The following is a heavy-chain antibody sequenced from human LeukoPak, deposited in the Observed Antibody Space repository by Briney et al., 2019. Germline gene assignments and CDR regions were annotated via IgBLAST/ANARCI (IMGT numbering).Heavy chain of an antibody. Sequence: SSETLSLTCAVYDGSFSGYYWSWIRQPPGKGLEWIGEINHSGSTNYNPSLKSRVTISVDTSKNQFSLKLSSVTAADTAVYYCARGNVDTAMAEGNWFDPWGQGTLVTVSS. CDR3: ARGNVDTAMAEGNWFDP. J-gene: IGHJ5*02. CDR2: INHSGST. V-gene: IGHV4-34*01. CDR1: DGSFSGYY. D-gene: IGHD5-18*01.